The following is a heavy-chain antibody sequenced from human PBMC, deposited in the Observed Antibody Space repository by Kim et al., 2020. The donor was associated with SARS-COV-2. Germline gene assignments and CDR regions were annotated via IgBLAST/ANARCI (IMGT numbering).Heavy chain of an antibody. Sequence: SETLSLTCSVSGGSINSGGNYWSWVRQHPGKGLEWIGYVYYSGSAHYNPSLQSRASISVDASKNQFSLRMSSVTAADTAVYYCARDTGGWGYYGMDVWG. J-gene: IGHJ6*02. CDR3: ARDTGGWGYYGMDV. CDR2: VYYSGSA. D-gene: IGHD1-26*01. V-gene: IGHV4-31*03. CDR1: GGSINSGGNY.